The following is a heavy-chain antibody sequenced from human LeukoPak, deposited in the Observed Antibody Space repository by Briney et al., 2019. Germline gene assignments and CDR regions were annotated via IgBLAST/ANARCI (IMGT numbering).Heavy chain of an antibody. V-gene: IGHV3-23*01. CDR1: GFAFRITA. Sequence: GGSLRLSCAASGFAFRITAMTWVRQAPGKGLEWVSAITGSGGSTYYADSVKGRFTISRVNSKNTLYLQMNSLRAEDTAIYYRAPDIVSTTVDFWGQGTLVTVSS. CDR2: ITGSGGST. CDR3: APDIVSTTVDF. D-gene: IGHD5/OR15-5a*01. J-gene: IGHJ4*02.